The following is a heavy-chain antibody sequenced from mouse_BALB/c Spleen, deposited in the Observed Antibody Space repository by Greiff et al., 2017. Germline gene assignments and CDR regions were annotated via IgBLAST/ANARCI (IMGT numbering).Heavy chain of an antibody. V-gene: IGHV5-17*02. Sequence: DVKLVESGGGLVQPGGSRKLSCAASGFTFSSFGMHWVRQAPEKGLEWVAYISSGSSTIYYADTVKGRFTISRDNPKNTLFLQMTSLRSEDTAMYYCARSGFYYGYDTAMDDWGQGTSVTVSS. CDR3: ARSGFYYGYDTAMDD. D-gene: IGHD2-2*01. J-gene: IGHJ4*01. CDR1: GFTFSSFG. CDR2: ISSGSSTI.